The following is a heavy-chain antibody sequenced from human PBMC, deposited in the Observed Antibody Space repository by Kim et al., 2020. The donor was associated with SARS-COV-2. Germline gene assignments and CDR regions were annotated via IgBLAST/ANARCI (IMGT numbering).Heavy chain of an antibody. J-gene: IGHJ4*02. CDR1: GGSISGYY. CDR3: ARHVSSGYDY. Sequence: SESLSLTCAVSGGSISGYYWSWIRQPPGKGLDWIAYIYYTGRTKYNPSLESRVTISEDTSKNQFSLKLSSVTATDTAVYYCARHVSSGYDYWGQGSLVTVSS. CDR2: IYYTGRT. V-gene: IGHV4-59*08. D-gene: IGHD3-22*01.